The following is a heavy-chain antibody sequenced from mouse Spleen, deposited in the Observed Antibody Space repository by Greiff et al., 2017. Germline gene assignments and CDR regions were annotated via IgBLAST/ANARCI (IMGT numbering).Heavy chain of an antibody. CDR2: SRNKANDYTT. CDR3: ARDEGDAMDY. J-gene: IGHJ4*01. V-gene: IGHV7-1*01. CDR1: GFTFSDFY. Sequence: EVKLVESGGGLVQSGRSLRLSCATSGFTFSDFYMEWVRQAPGKGLEWIAASRNKANDYTTEYSASVKGRFIVSRDTSQSILYLQMNALRAEDTAIYYCARDEGDAMDYWGQGTSVTVSS.